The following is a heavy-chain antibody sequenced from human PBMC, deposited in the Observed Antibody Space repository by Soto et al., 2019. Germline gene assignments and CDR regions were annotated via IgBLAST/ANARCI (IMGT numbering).Heavy chain of an antibody. CDR3: ASGPPHYDFWSGYQSPYYYYYYGMDV. CDR1: GGTFSSYA. CDR2: IIPIFGTA. Sequence: QVQLVQSGAEVKKPGSSVKVSCKASGGTFSSYAISWVRQAPGQGLEWMGGIIPIFGTANYAQKFQGRVTITADESTSTAYMELSRLRSEDTAVYYCASGPPHYDFWSGYQSPYYYYYYGMDVWGQGTTVTVYS. V-gene: IGHV1-69*01. J-gene: IGHJ6*02. D-gene: IGHD3-3*01.